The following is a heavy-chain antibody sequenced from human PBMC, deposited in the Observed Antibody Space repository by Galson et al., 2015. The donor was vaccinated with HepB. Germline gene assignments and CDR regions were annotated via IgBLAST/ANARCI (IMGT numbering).Heavy chain of an antibody. CDR2: ISYDGSNK. J-gene: IGHJ2*01. D-gene: IGHD3-10*01. V-gene: IGHV3-30-3*01. CDR3: ARDQLWFGEFPDWYFDL. CDR1: GFTFSSYA. Sequence: SLRLSCAASGFTFSSYAMHWVRQAPGKGLEWVAVISYDGSNKYYADSVKGRFTISRDNSKNTLYLQMNSLRAEDTAVYYCARDQLWFGEFPDWYFDLWGRGTLVTVSS.